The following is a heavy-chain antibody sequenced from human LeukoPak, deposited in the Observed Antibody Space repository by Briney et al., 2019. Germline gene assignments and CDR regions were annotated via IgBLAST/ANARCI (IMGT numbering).Heavy chain of an antibody. J-gene: IGHJ6*02. CDR1: GGSISSGGYY. V-gene: IGHV4-31*03. Sequence: SQTLSLTCTVSGGSISSGGYYWSWIRQHPGKGLEWIGYIYYSGSTYYNPSLKSRVTISVDTSKNQFSLKLSSVTAADTAVYYCARGGLLWFGELSGYYYYYGMDVWGQGTTVTASS. CDR2: IYYSGST. D-gene: IGHD3-10*01. CDR3: ARGGLLWFGELSGYYYYYGMDV.